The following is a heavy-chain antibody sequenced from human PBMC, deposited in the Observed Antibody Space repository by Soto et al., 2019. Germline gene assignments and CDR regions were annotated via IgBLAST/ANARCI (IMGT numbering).Heavy chain of an antibody. CDR3: ARVFRESTAAESPDYYYYYGMDV. V-gene: IGHV3-30-3*01. CDR1: GFTFSSYA. Sequence: QVQLVESGGGVVQPGRSLRLSCAASGFTFSSYAMHWVRQAPGKGLEWVAVISYDGSNKYYADSVKGRFTISRDNSKNTLYLQMNSLRAEDTAVYYCARVFRESTAAESPDYYYYYGMDVWGQGTTVTVSS. J-gene: IGHJ6*02. CDR2: ISYDGSNK. D-gene: IGHD6-13*01.